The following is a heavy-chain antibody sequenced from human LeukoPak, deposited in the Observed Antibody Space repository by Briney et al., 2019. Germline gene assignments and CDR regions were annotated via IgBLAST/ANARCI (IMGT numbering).Heavy chain of an antibody. Sequence: KPGGSLRLSCAASGFTFDSYSMNWVRQAPGKGLEWVSSISSSSSYIYYADSVKGRFTISRDNAKNSLYLQMNSLRAEDTAVYYCARDDVVLHYDSFEGASDIWGQGTMVTVSS. V-gene: IGHV3-21*01. D-gene: IGHD3-22*01. CDR1: GFTFDSYS. J-gene: IGHJ3*02. CDR3: ARDDVVLHYDSFEGASDI. CDR2: ISSSSSYI.